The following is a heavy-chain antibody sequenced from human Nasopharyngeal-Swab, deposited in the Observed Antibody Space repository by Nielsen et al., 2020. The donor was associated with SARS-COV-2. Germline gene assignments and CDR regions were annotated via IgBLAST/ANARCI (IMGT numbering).Heavy chain of an antibody. CDR2: INPTVGST. CDR3: ARNIVVVPAAILYYYAMDV. J-gene: IGHJ6*02. CDR1: GYTFTSYY. D-gene: IGHD2-2*01. Sequence: ASVKVSCKASGYTFTSYYMHWVRQAPGQGLEWMGIINPTVGSTTYAQKFQGRVTMTRDTSTSTVDMELSSLRSEDTAVYYCARNIVVVPAAILYYYAMDVWGQGTTVTVSS. V-gene: IGHV1-46*01.